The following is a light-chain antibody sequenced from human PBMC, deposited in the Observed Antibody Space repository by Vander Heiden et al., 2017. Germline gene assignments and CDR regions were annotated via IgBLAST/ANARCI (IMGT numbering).Light chain of an antibody. Sequence: DIQMTQSPSSLSAFVGERVTLTCRASHNVTTYLNWYQQKPGKAPRLLIYSASNLQSGVPPRFSGSGSGTDFTLTIGSLQPEDLATYYCQQSDRTPGTFGQGTKLEIK. CDR1: HNVTTY. V-gene: IGKV1-39*01. J-gene: IGKJ2*01. CDR2: SAS. CDR3: QQSDRTPGT.